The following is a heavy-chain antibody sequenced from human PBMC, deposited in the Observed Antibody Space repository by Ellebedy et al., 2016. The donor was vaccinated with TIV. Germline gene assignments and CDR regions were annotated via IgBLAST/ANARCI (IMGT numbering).Heavy chain of an antibody. Sequence: GESLKISXAASGFTFSSYAMSWVRQAPGKGLEWVSAISGSGGSTYYADSVKGRFTISRDNSKNTLYLQMNSLRAEDTAVYYCAKDAGSSGYYRPYYFDYWGQGTLVTVSS. V-gene: IGHV3-23*01. D-gene: IGHD3-22*01. J-gene: IGHJ4*02. CDR1: GFTFSSYA. CDR2: ISGSGGST. CDR3: AKDAGSSGYYRPYYFDY.